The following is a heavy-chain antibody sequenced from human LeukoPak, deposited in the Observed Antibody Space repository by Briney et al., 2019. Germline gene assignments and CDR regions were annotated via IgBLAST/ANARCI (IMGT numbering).Heavy chain of an antibody. CDR2: INHSGST. CDR1: GGSFSGYY. V-gene: IGHV4-34*01. CDR3: ARPDYGDYGRAYYFDY. Sequence: PSETLSLTCAVYGGSFSGYYWSWIRQPPGKGLEWIGEINHSGSTNYNPSLKSRVTISVDTSKNQFSLKLSSVTAADTAVYYCARPDYGDYGRAYYFDYWGQGTLVTVSS. J-gene: IGHJ4*02. D-gene: IGHD4-17*01.